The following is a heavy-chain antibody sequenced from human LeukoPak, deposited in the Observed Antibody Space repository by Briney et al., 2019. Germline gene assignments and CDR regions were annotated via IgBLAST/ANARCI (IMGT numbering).Heavy chain of an antibody. Sequence: GGSLRLSCAASGFSFSSYAMNWVRQAPGKGLEGVSIIFGNGETTYYADSVKGRFTVSRDNSKDTLYLQMNDLRPDDTAIYYCATRNTMVRGGPCFDYWGQGLLVTVSS. J-gene: IGHJ4*02. V-gene: IGHV3-23*01. D-gene: IGHD3-10*01. CDR1: GFSFSSYA. CDR2: IFGNGETT. CDR3: ATRNTMVRGGPCFDY.